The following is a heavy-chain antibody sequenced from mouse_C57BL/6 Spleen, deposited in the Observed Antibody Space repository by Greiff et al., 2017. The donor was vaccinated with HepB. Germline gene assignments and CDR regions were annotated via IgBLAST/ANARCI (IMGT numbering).Heavy chain of an antibody. CDR1: GYTFTSYT. D-gene: IGHD1-1*01. J-gene: IGHJ4*01. CDR2: INPSSGYT. V-gene: IGHV1-4*01. Sequence: LVESGAELARPGASVKMSCKASGYTFTSYTMHWVKQRPGQGLEWIGYINPSSGYTKYNQKFKDKATLTADKSSSTDYMQLSSLTSEDSAVYYCASYGSTVFYAMDYWGQGTSVTVSS. CDR3: ASYGSTVFYAMDY.